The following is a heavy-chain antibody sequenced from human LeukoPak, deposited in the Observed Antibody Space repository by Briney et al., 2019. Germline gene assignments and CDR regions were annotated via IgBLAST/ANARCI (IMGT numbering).Heavy chain of an antibody. CDR2: IVGDGSYT. CDR3: ASDGSNSHAFDV. J-gene: IGHJ3*01. D-gene: IGHD5-24*01. Sequence: SGGSLRLSCAASRFTFNSYWMHWVRQAPGKGLVWVSRIVGDGSYTNYADSAKGRFTISRDNAKNTLFLQMNSLRAEDTAVYYCASDGSNSHAFDVWGLGTMVTVSS. CDR1: RFTFNSYW. V-gene: IGHV3-74*01.